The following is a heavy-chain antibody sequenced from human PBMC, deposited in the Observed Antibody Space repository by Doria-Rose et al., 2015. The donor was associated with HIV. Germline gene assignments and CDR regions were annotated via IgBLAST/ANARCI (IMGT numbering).Heavy chain of an antibody. CDR2: INHGGST. V-gene: IGHV4-34*01. CDR3: ARGPSDFGDYVAFQH. CDR1: GGSFSGYY. J-gene: IGHJ1*01. D-gene: IGHD4-17*01. Sequence: QVQLQQWGAGPLKPSETLSLTCAVYGGSFSGYYWTWIRQSPGKGLEWIGEINHGGSTNYNPSLKSRVTISLDMSKNQFSLKVTSVTAADTAVYYCARGPSDFGDYVAFQHWCQGTLVTVSS.